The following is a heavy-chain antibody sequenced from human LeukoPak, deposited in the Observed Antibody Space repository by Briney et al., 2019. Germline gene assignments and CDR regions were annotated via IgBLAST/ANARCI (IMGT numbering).Heavy chain of an antibody. J-gene: IGHJ3*02. CDR2: VHYSGST. D-gene: IGHD4-17*01. V-gene: IGHV4-59*01. Sequence: SETLSLTCTVSGDSISNYFWSWIRQPPRKGLEWMAYVHYSGSTNYNPSLKSRVTISVDTSENQFSLKVNSVTAADTAVYYCARASTVTTPDDAFDIWGQGTMVTVSS. CDR1: GDSISNYF. CDR3: ARASTVTTPDDAFDI.